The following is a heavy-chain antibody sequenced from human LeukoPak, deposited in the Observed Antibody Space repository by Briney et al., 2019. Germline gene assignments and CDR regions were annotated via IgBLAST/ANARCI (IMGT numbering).Heavy chain of an antibody. V-gene: IGHV1-2*02. CDR1: GYTFTGYY. CDR2: IHPNSGGT. J-gene: IGHJ4*02. CDR3: ARDAHDFWSGYLYYFDY. D-gene: IGHD3-3*01. Sequence: ASVKVSCKASGYTFTGYYMDWVRQAPGQGLEWMGWIHPNSGGTNYAQKFQGRVTMTRDTSISTAYMELSRLRSDDTAVYYCARDAHDFWSGYLYYFDYWGQGTLVTVSS.